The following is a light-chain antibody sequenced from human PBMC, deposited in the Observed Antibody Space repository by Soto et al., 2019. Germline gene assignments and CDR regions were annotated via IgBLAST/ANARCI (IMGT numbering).Light chain of an antibody. CDR1: QGVSSR. CDR2: GAT. J-gene: IGKJ5*01. CDR3: HQRQYWPPIT. V-gene: IGKV3-15*01. Sequence: EIVMTQSPGTLSLSPGERATLSYRASQGVSSRLAWYQQKPGQAPRLLISGATTRVTGIPARFSGSGSGTEFTLTISSLQSEDFAVYYCHQRQYWPPITFGQGTRLEIK.